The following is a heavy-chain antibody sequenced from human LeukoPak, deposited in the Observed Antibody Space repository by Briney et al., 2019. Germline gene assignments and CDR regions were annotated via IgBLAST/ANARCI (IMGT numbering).Heavy chain of an antibody. CDR2: IKQDGSEK. CDR3: ARVVPAALYYYYYGMDV. V-gene: IGHV3-7*01. Sequence: GGSLRLSCAASGFTFSSYWMSWVRQAPGKGLEWVANIKQDGSEKYYVDSVKGRFTISRDNAKNSLYLQMNSLRAEDTAVYYCARVVPAALYYYYYGMDVWGQGTTVTVSS. J-gene: IGHJ6*02. D-gene: IGHD2-2*01. CDR1: GFTFSSYW.